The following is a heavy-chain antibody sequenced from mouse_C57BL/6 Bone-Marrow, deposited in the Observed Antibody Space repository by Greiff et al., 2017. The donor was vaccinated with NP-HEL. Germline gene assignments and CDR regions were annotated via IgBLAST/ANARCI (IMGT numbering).Heavy chain of an antibody. CDR3: ARPECSRYFDY. V-gene: IGHV1-59*01. CDR2: IDPSDSYT. J-gene: IGHJ2*01. D-gene: IGHD1-1*01. Sequence: VQLQQPGAELVRPGTSVKLSCKASGSTFTSYWMHWVKQRPGQGLEWIGVIDPSDSYTNYNQKFKGKATLTVDTSSSTAYMQRSSLTSEDATVYYCARPECSRYFDYWGQGTTLTVSS. CDR1: GSTFTSYW.